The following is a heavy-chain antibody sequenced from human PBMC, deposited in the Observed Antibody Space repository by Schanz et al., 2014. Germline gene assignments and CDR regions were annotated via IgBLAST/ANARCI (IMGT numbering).Heavy chain of an antibody. CDR3: AKGMGYCSGGTCYEYYYYGLDV. D-gene: IGHD2-15*01. CDR2: ISHSGGSK. Sequence: EVQLVESGGGLVQPGGSLRLSCGGSGFTFSKYWMSWVRQAPGKGLEWVSSISHSGGSKYYADSVKGRFTISRDNSENTLYLQMNSLSADDTAVFYCAKGMGYCSGGTCYEYYYYGLDVRGQGTTVTVSS. CDR1: GFTFSKYW. V-gene: IGHV3-23*04. J-gene: IGHJ6*02.